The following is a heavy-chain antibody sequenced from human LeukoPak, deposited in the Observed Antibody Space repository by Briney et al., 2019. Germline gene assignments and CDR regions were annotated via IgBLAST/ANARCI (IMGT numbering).Heavy chain of an antibody. Sequence: PGGSLRLSCAASGFTFSSYAMSWVRQAPGKGLEWVSAISGSGGSTYYADSVKGRFTISRDNSKNTLYLQMNSLRAEDTAVYYCAEGLGATYYFDYWGQGTLVTVSS. CDR1: GFTFSSYA. V-gene: IGHV3-23*01. CDR2: ISGSGGST. D-gene: IGHD1-26*01. CDR3: AEGLGATYYFDY. J-gene: IGHJ4*02.